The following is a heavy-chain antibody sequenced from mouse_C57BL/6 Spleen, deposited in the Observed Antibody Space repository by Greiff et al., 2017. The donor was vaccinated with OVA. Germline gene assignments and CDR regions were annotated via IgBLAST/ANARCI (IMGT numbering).Heavy chain of an antibody. CDR3: ARPGGSSTDWFGY. D-gene: IGHD1-1*01. Sequence: EVKLVESGGGLVKPGGSLKLSCAASGFTFSDYGMHWVRQAPEKGLEWVAYISSGSSTIYYADTVKGRFTISRDNAKSTLFLQMTSLRSEDTAMYYCARPGGSSTDWFGYWGQGTLVTVS. CDR1: GFTFSDYG. CDR2: ISSGSSTI. V-gene: IGHV5-17*01. J-gene: IGHJ3*01.